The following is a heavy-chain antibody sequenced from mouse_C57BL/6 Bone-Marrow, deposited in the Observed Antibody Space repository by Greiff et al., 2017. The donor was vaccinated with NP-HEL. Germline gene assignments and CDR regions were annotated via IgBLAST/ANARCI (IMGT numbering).Heavy chain of an antibody. CDR3: ARRHSSGDV. CDR1: GYTFTSYW. D-gene: IGHD3-2*02. V-gene: IGHV1-61*01. J-gene: IGHJ2*01. Sequence: VQLQQPGAELVRPGSSVKLSCKASGYTFTSYWMDWVKQRPGQGLEWIGNIYPSDSETHYNQKFKDKATLTVDKSSSTAYMQLSSLTSEDSAVYYCARRHSSGDVWGQGTTLTVSS. CDR2: IYPSDSET.